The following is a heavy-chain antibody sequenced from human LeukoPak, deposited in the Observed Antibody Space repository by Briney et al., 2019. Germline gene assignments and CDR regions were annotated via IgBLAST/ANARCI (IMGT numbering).Heavy chain of an antibody. J-gene: IGHJ6*03. D-gene: IGHD4-23*01. CDR1: GGSISSYY. Sequence: SETLSLTCSVSGGSISSYYWSWIRQPPGKGLEWIGYIYYSGRTNYNPSLKSRVTISVDTSKNQFSLTLSSVTAADTAVYYCARAVGYYYYMDVWGKGTTVSVSS. CDR2: IYYSGRT. V-gene: IGHV4-59*01. CDR3: ARAVGYYYYMDV.